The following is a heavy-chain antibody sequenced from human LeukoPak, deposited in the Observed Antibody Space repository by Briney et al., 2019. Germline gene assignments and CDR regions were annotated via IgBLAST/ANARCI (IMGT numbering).Heavy chain of an antibody. CDR2: IYAGGNT. Sequence: GGSLRLSCAASGFTLNTNYMNWVRQVPGKGLEWVSVIYAGGNTYYADSVKERFTISRDNSRNTLYLQMNSLRGDDTAVYYCAREVYSSAWFDLWGQGTLVTVSS. CDR3: AREVYSSAWFDL. CDR1: GFTLNTNY. D-gene: IGHD6-25*01. J-gene: IGHJ4*02. V-gene: IGHV3-66*01.